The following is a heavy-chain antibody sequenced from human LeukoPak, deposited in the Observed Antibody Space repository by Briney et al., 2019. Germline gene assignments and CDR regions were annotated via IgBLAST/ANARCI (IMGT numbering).Heavy chain of an antibody. V-gene: IGHV3-30*01. D-gene: IGHD1-1*01. CDR1: GFTFTNYA. CDR2: ISYDGSTK. J-gene: IGHJ4*02. CDR3: AREGSADTWKGGALMGH. Sequence: GGSLRLSCAASGFTFTNYAMHWVRQAPGKGLEWVAVISYDGSTKFYADSVKGRFAISRANSKNTLYLQMNSLRTDDTAVYYCAREGSADTWKGGALMGHWGQGTLVTVSS.